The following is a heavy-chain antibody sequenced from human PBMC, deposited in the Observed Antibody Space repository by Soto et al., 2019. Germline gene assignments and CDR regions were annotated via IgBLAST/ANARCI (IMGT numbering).Heavy chain of an antibody. V-gene: IGHV5-51*01. Sequence: GESLKISCKGSGYSFSSYWIGWVRQMPGKGLEWMGIIYAGDSDTRYSPSFQGQVTISVDKSISTAYLQWSSLKASDTAMYYCARHLRATPFDYWGQGTLVTVSS. CDR2: IYAGDSDT. CDR3: ARHLRATPFDY. D-gene: IGHD2-15*01. CDR1: GYSFSSYW. J-gene: IGHJ4*02.